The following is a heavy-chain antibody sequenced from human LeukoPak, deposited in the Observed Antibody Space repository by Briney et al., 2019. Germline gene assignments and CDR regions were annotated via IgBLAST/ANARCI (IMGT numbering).Heavy chain of an antibody. D-gene: IGHD1-26*01. J-gene: IGHJ4*02. CDR2: INDNGGQR. CDR3: AKTQWKVGATDYFDY. CDR1: GFAFNNYA. Sequence: GGSLRLSCAASGFAFNNYAMTWVRQAPGKGLEWVSNINDNGGQRHYADSVKGRFTISRDNSKNTLFLQMDGMRAEDTAVYYCAKTQWKVGATDYFDYWGQGIVVTVSS. V-gene: IGHV3-23*01.